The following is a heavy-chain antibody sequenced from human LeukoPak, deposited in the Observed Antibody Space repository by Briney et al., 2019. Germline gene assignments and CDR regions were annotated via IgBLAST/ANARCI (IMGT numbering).Heavy chain of an antibody. CDR3: ASLQPPITVAGADAFDI. J-gene: IGHJ3*02. V-gene: IGHV4-39*02. CDR2: ILYSGNT. D-gene: IGHD6-19*01. Sequence: SETLSLTCTVSGGSISISTYYWGWIRQHPGKVLEWIGNILYSGNTYYNPSLKSRVTISVDTSKIHFSLRLSSLTAADTAVYDCASLQPPITVAGADAFDIWGQGTMVTVSS. CDR1: GGSISISTYY.